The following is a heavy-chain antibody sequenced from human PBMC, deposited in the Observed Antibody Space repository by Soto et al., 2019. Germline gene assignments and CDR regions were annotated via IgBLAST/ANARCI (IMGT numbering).Heavy chain of an antibody. CDR3: ARYWHSYSTNYLRGMDV. CDR1: GYSFTTDW. J-gene: IGHJ6*02. CDR2: IYPGDSDT. V-gene: IGHV5-51*01. Sequence: GESLTISCKASGYSFTTDWIGWVRQMPGKGLEWMGIIYPGDSDTRYSPSFQGEVTSSDDKSISTAYLRLSSMKASDTAMYHCARYWHSYSTNYLRGMDVWGQGTTVTVSS. D-gene: IGHD5-18*01.